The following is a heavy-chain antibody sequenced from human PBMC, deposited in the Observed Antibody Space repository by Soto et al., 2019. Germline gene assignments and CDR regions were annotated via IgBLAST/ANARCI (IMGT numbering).Heavy chain of an antibody. J-gene: IGHJ6*02. CDR2: IYYSGST. CDR1: GGSISSGDYY. CDR3: AREIRYYYGMDV. Sequence: SETLSLTCTVSGGSISSGDYYWSWIRQPPGKGLEWIGYIYYSGSTYCNPSLKSRVTISVDTSKNQFSLKLSSVTAADTAVYYCAREIRYYYGMDVWGQGTTVTVSS. V-gene: IGHV4-30-4*01.